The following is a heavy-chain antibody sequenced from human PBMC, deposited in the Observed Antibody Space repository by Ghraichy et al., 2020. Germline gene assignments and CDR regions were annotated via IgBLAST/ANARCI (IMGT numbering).Heavy chain of an antibody. CDR3: ARNKGEMGTGDYVAHWYFDL. CDR1: GYTFTSYG. Sequence: ASVKVSCKASGYTFTSYGISWVRQAPGQGLEWMGWISAYNGNTNYAQKLQGRVTMTTDTSTSTAYMELRSLRSDDTAVYYCARNKGEMGTGDYVAHWYFDLWGRGTLVTVSS. V-gene: IGHV1-18*01. J-gene: IGHJ2*01. D-gene: IGHD4-17*01. CDR2: ISAYNGNT.